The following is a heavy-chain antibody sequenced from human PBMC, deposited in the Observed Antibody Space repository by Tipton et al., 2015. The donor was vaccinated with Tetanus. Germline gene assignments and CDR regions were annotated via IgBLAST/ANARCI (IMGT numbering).Heavy chain of an antibody. CDR1: GGSISSYY. CDR3: ARERGYYVNAMDV. D-gene: IGHD3-16*01. Sequence: TLSLTCTVSGGSISSYYWSWIRQPAGKGLEWIGRIYGTGTTDYNPSLQSRVTMSIDTSKNQVSLKLTSVTAADTAFYYCARERGYYVNAMDVWGQGTTVTVSS. CDR2: IYGTGTT. V-gene: IGHV4-4*07. J-gene: IGHJ6*02.